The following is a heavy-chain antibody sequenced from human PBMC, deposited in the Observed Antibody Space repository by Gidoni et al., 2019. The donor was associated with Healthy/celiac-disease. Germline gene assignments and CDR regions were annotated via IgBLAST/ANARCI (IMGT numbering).Heavy chain of an antibody. D-gene: IGHD6-19*01. J-gene: IGHJ4*02. Sequence: QVQLVQSGAEVKKPGSSVKVSCKASGGTFSSYAISWVRQAPGQGLEWMGGIIPIFGTANYAQKFQGRVTITADESTSTAYMELSSLRSEDTAVYYCARDSEKYSSGWGRTASLDYWGQGTLVTVSS. V-gene: IGHV1-69*01. CDR3: ARDSEKYSSGWGRTASLDY. CDR2: IIPIFGTA. CDR1: GGTFSSYA.